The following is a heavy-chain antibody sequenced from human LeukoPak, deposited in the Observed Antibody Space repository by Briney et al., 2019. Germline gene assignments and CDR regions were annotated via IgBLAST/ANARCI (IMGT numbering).Heavy chain of an antibody. J-gene: IGHJ5*02. Sequence: GGSLRLSCAVSGISVSSYAVHWVRQAPGKGLEWVAVISYDGSNKYYADSVKGRFTISRDNSKNTLYLQMNSLRAEDTAVYYCARGVGYDFWSGYSGNWFDPWGQGTLVTVSS. CDR3: ARGVGYDFWSGYSGNWFDP. D-gene: IGHD3-3*01. V-gene: IGHV3-30-3*01. CDR1: GISVSSYA. CDR2: ISYDGSNK.